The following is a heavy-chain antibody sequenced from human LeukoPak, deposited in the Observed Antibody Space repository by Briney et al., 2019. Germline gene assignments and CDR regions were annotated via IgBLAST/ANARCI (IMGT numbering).Heavy chain of an antibody. CDR1: GYTFTSYY. V-gene: IGHV1-46*01. D-gene: IGHD3-10*01. CDR2: INPSGGST. CDR3: ASLRTDYGSGRLSEGY. Sequence: ASVKVSCKASGYTFTSYYMHWVRQAPGQGLEWMGIINPSGGSTSYAQKFQGRVTMTRDTSTSTVYMELSSLRSEDTAVYYCASLRTDYGSGRLSEGYWGQGTLVTVSS. J-gene: IGHJ4*02.